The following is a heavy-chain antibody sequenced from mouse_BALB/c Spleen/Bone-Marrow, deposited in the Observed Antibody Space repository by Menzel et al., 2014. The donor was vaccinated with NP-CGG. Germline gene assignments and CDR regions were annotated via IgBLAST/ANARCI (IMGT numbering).Heavy chain of an antibody. J-gene: IGHJ3*01. D-gene: IGHD1-1*01. CDR2: INPSTGYT. V-gene: IGHV1-7*01. Sequence: VKLQESGAELAKPGASVKMSCKASGYTFTNYWMHWVKQRPGQGLEWIGYINPSTGYTEYNQKFKDKATLTADKSSSTAYMRLSSLTSEDSAVYYCARRDGSSYSFVYWGQGTLVTVTA. CDR1: GYTFTNYW. CDR3: ARRDGSSYSFVY.